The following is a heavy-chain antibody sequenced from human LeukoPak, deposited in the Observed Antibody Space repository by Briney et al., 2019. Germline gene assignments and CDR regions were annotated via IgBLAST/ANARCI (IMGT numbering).Heavy chain of an antibody. D-gene: IGHD5-18*01. CDR2: IQITGTPI. Sequence: GGSLRLSCAASGFTFSSFEMNWVRQAPGKGLEWVSYIQITGTPIHYADSVKGRFTISRDNSKNTLYLQMNSLRAEDTAVYYCAKGSPTLWPYELGGGYSYGYEGHFDYWGQGTLVTVSS. J-gene: IGHJ4*02. CDR1: GFTFSSFE. V-gene: IGHV3-48*03. CDR3: AKGSPTLWPYELGGGYSYGYEGHFDY.